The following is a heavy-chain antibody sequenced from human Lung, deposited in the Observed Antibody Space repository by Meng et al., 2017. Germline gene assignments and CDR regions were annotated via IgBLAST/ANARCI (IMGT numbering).Heavy chain of an antibody. J-gene: IGHJ4*02. CDR2: INHSGST. V-gene: IGHV4-34*01. CDR3: ARGPTTMAHDFDY. CDR1: GGSFSDYY. D-gene: IGHD4-11*01. Sequence: QVQLTQGRAGLLKPSETLSLTCVVSGGSFSDYYWSWIRQPPGKGLEWIGEINHSGSTNYNPSLESRATISVDTSQNNLSLKLSSVTAADSAVYYCARGPTTMAHDFDYWGQGTLVTVSS.